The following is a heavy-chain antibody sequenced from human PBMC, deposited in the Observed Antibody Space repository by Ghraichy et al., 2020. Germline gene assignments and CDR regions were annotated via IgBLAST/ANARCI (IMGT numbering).Heavy chain of an antibody. J-gene: IGHJ4*02. V-gene: IGHV3-33*01. Sequence: GGSLRLACVASGFTFTNYGMHWVRQAPGKGLEWVAGLWYDGYRNYYADSVTGRFTVSRDTSTNTLYLQMNSLRAEDTAVYYCARDNDGNNHYSNFDYWGQGTLVTVSS. CDR3: ARDNDGNNHYSNFDY. CDR1: GFTFTNYG. D-gene: IGHD3-22*01. CDR2: LWYDGYRN.